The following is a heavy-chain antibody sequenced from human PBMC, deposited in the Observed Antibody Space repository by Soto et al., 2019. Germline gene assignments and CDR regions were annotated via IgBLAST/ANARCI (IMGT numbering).Heavy chain of an antibody. D-gene: IGHD1-26*01. Sequence: GGSLRLSCAASGFTFSTYAMSWVRQAPGKGLGWVSTISGGGGSTYYADSVKGRFTISRDTSKNTLYLQMNSLRPEDTAVYYCAKDRMGATPNWFDPWGQGTLVTVSS. CDR2: ISGGGGST. CDR1: GFTFSTYA. J-gene: IGHJ5*02. CDR3: AKDRMGATPNWFDP. V-gene: IGHV3-23*01.